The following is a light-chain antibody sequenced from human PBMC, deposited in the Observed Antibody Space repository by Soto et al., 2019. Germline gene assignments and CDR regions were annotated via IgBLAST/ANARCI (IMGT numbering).Light chain of an antibody. CDR1: YSLFHNNGYNY. Sequence: DLAENQSGLSLDLSAGQPVSNSCRSNYSLFHNNGYNYLDWYLQKPGQSPQLLIYLGSNRASRVPDRFSGSGSGIDYTLKLSRVEAEDVGVYYCMQALQTFTFGEGTRLEIK. CDR2: LGS. V-gene: IGKV2-28*01. J-gene: IGKJ5*01. CDR3: MQALQTFT.